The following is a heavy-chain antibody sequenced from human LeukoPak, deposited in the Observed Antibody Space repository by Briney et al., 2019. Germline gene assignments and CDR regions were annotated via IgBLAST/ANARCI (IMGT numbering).Heavy chain of an antibody. CDR3: ARANALYCSSTSCLFDY. Sequence: ASVKFSCKASGYTFTGYYMHWVRQAPGQGLEWMAWINPNSGGTYYAQNFHDRITMTRDTSISTAYMELSRLRSDDTAIYYCARANALYCSSTSCLFDYWGQGTLVTVSS. CDR1: GYTFTGYY. J-gene: IGHJ4*02. CDR2: INPNSGGT. D-gene: IGHD2-2*01. V-gene: IGHV1-2*02.